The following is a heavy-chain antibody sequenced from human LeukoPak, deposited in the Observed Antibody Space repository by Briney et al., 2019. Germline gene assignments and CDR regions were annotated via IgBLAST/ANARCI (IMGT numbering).Heavy chain of an antibody. CDR1: GGSISSYY. CDR2: IYYSGST. Sequence: PSETLSLTCTVSGGSISSYYWSWIRQPPGKGLEWIGYIYYSGSTNYNPSLKSRVTISVDTSKNQFSLKLSSVTAADTAVYYCARVGGGWCGGRSFDYWGQGTLVTVSS. J-gene: IGHJ4*02. D-gene: IGHD6-19*01. CDR3: ARVGGGWCGGRSFDY. V-gene: IGHV4-59*01.